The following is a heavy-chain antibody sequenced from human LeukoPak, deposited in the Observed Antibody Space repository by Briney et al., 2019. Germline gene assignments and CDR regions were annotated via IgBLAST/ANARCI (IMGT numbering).Heavy chain of an antibody. CDR2: IYTSGST. J-gene: IGHJ3*02. CDR1: GGSVMTYY. CDR3: ARVYGSRAFEI. D-gene: IGHD3-10*01. V-gene: IGHV4-4*07. Sequence: PSETLSLTCTVSGGSVMTYYWSWIRQPAGKGLEWIGRIYTSGSTNYNPSLESRVTLSADTSKNQFSLKMSSVTAADTAVYYCARVYGSRAFEIWGQGTLVTVSS.